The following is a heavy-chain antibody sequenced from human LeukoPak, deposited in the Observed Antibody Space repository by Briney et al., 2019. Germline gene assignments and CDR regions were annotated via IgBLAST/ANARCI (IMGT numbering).Heavy chain of an antibody. CDR3: ATEVGRTAFEY. V-gene: IGHV3-30-3*01. CDR1: GFTFSGYP. D-gene: IGHD1-26*01. J-gene: IGHJ4*02. CDR2: ISYDGSNK. Sequence: GGSLRLFCAASGFTFSGYPIHWVRQAPGKGLEWVAVISYDGSNKYYADSVKGRFTISRDNSKNTLYLQMNSLRAEDTAVYYCATEVGRTAFEYWGQGTPVTVSS.